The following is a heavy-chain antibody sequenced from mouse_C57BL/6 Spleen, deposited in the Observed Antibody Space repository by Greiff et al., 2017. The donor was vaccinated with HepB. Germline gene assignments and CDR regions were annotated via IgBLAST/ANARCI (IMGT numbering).Heavy chain of an antibody. J-gene: IGHJ2*01. V-gene: IGHV5-6*02. Sequence: DVKLVESGGDLVKPGGSLKLSCAASGFTFSSYGMSWVRQTPDKRLEWVATISSGGSYTYYPDSVKGRFTISRDNAKNTLYLQMSSLKSEDTAMFFCARHNYGCSRDYFDYRGQGTTLPGPS. CDR3: ARHNYGCSRDYFDY. CDR1: GFTFSSYG. CDR2: ISSGGSYT. D-gene: IGHD1-1*01.